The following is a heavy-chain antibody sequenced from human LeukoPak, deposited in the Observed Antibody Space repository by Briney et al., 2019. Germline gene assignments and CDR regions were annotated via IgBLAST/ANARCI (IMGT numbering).Heavy chain of an antibody. V-gene: IGHV1-2*02. J-gene: IGHJ4*02. CDR2: INPNSGDT. Sequence: GASVTVSCKASGYTFTGYYIHWVRQAPGQGLEWMGWINPNSGDTHYAQKFKGRVTMTRDTSISTGYMELSRLTSDDTALYYCARGGPSRGSGFYYFDSWGQGTPVTVSS. CDR3: ARGGPSRGSGFYYFDS. D-gene: IGHD6-19*01. CDR1: GYTFTGYY.